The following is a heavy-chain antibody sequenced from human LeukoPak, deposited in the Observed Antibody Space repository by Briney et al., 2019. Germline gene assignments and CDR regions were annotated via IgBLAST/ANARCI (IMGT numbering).Heavy chain of an antibody. Sequence: PSVTPSCKASGYTFTSYYMQWVPQAPGQGLEWMGISNPSDGDTGYAQKFQGRVTMTRDTSTSTVYMELSSLRSEDTAVYYCAREKIHVFDIWGQGTMVTVSS. CDR1: GYTFTSYY. CDR3: AREKIHVFDI. J-gene: IGHJ3*02. CDR2: SNPSDGDT. V-gene: IGHV1-46*01.